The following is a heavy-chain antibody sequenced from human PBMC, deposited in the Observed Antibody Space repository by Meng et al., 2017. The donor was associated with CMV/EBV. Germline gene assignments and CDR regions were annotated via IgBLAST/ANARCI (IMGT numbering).Heavy chain of an antibody. CDR2: ISSSSSYI. J-gene: IGHJ6*02. D-gene: IGHD3-3*01. V-gene: IGHV3-21*01. CDR1: GFTFSSYS. Sequence: GESLKISCAASGFTFSSYSMNWVRQAPGKGLEWVSSISSSSSYIYYADSVKGRFTISRDNAKNSLYLQMNSLRAEDTAVYYCVRDRLVRDTIFGVDYYGMDVWGQGTTVTVSS. CDR3: VRDRLVRDTIFGVDYYGMDV.